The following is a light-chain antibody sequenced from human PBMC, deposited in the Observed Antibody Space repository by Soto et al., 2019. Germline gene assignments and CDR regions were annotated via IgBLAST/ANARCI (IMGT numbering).Light chain of an antibody. CDR3: QQYDTYSWT. CDR1: QSIGRW. CDR2: DSS. Sequence: DIPMTQSPSTLSASVGDRVSIPCRASQSIGRWLAWYQQKSGKAPKLLIYDSSSLQSGVPSRFSGSGSGTEFTLTITSLQPDDFATYSCQQYDTYSWTFGQGTKVDIK. V-gene: IGKV1-5*01. J-gene: IGKJ1*01.